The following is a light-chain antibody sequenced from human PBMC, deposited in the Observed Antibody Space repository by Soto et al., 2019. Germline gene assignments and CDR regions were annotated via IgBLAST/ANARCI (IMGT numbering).Light chain of an antibody. CDR2: DVS. CDR3: SSYTSSSTRV. Sequence: SVLTQPASVSGSPGQSITISCTGTSSDVGGYNYVSWYQQHPGKAPKLMIYDVSNRPSGVSNCFSGSKSGNTASLSISGLQAEDEADYYCSSYTSSSTRVFGTGTKVTVL. V-gene: IGLV2-14*01. J-gene: IGLJ1*01. CDR1: SSDVGGYNY.